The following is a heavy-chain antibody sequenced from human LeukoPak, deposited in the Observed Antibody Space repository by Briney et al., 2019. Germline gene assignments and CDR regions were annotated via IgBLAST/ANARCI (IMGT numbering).Heavy chain of an antibody. Sequence: ASVKVSCKASGYTFTRYAIHWVRQAPGQRLEWMGWINAGPGITKYSQAFQGRVTITRDTPASTAYMELSSLRSEDMAVYYCARERAAAGSGHFDYWGQGTLVTVSS. V-gene: IGHV1-3*03. D-gene: IGHD6-13*01. CDR1: GYTFTRYA. CDR2: INAGPGIT. J-gene: IGHJ4*02. CDR3: ARERAAAGSGHFDY.